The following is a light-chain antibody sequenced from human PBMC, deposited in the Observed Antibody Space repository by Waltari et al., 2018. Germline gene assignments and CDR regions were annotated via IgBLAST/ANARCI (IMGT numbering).Light chain of an antibody. J-gene: IGKJ4*01. V-gene: IGKV3-15*01. CDR1: QSIDNN. CDR3: QQYNRWPPLT. Sequence: EIVMTQSPDTLSVSPGERITLSCKASQSIDNNLAWYQQKPGQAPRLLIYAASTRATDVPARFRGSGSGTEFTLTISSLQSEDCGVFYCQQYNRWPPLTFGGGTKVEIK. CDR2: AAS.